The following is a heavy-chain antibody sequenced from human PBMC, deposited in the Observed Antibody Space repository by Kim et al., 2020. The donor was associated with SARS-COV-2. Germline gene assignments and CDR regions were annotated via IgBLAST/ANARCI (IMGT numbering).Heavy chain of an antibody. CDR3: ARDTNASSGWYGH. CDR1: GFTFSSYS. J-gene: IGHJ5*02. CDR2: ISSSSSYI. D-gene: IGHD6-19*01. Sequence: GGSLRLSCAASGFTFSSYSMNWVRQAPGKGLEWVSSISSSSSYIYYADSVKGRFTISRDNAKNSLYLQMNSLRAEDTAVYYCARDTNASSGWYGHWGQGTLVTVSS. V-gene: IGHV3-21*01.